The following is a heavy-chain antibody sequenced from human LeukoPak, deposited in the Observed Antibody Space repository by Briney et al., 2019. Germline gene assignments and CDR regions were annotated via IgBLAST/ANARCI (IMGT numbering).Heavy chain of an antibody. D-gene: IGHD1-1*01. V-gene: IGHV1-8*02. CDR1: GYTFTSYA. CDR2: MSPNSGDT. Sequence: RASVKVSCKASGYTFTSYAMHWVRQAPGQGLEWMGWMSPNSGDTGYAQKFQGRVSMTRDTSISTAYMELSSLRSEDTAVYYCASNPPNTGDFYYWGLGSLVTVSS. J-gene: IGHJ4*02. CDR3: ASNPPNTGDFYY.